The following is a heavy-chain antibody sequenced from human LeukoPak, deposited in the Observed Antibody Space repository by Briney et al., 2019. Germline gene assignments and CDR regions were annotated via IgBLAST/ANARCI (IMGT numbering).Heavy chain of an antibody. D-gene: IGHD3-22*01. CDR1: GSPISSYA. CDR3: ARGPDGRGVPAAGGSGYYYGTLDY. V-gene: IGHV1-69*04. CDR2: LVNILGLA. Sequence: SFKGSCKESGSPISSYAICSVRKARGQGLWWLRRLVNILGLANYAQTFQGIVTITADKSTSTAYMELSSLRSEDTAVYYCARGPDGRGVPAAGGSGYYYGTLDYWGQGTLVTVSS. J-gene: IGHJ4*02.